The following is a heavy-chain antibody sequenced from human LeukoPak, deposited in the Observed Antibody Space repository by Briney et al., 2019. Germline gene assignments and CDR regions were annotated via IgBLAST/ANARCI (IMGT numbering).Heavy chain of an antibody. CDR2: IYYSGST. J-gene: IGHJ2*01. D-gene: IGHD7-27*01. V-gene: IGHV4-30-4*08. CDR3: ASPRTGDSWWYFDL. Sequence: SWVRQPPGKGLEWIGYIYYSGSTYYNPSLKSRVTISVDTSKNQFSLKLSSVTAADTAVYYCASPRTGDSWWYFDLWGRGTLVTVSS.